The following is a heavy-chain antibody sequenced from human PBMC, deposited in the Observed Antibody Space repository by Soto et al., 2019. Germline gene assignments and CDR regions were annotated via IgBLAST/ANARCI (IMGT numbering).Heavy chain of an antibody. CDR3: VRTSLVVAAATREDY. D-gene: IGHD2-15*01. J-gene: IGHJ4*02. CDR1: GFTFISSG. CDR2: INSDGSSK. Sequence: EVQLVESGGGLVQPGGSLRLPCAPPGFTFISSGCPWSRQAPGKRRVWVSRINSDGSSKSYADSVKGRFTISRDNAKNTLYLQMNSLRAEDTAVYYCVRTSLVVAAATREDYWGQGTLVTVSS. V-gene: IGHV3-74*01.